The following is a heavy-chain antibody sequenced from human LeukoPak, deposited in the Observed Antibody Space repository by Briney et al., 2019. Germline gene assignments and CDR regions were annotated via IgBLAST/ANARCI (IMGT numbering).Heavy chain of an antibody. CDR2: ISGSGGNT. D-gene: IGHD3-10*01. V-gene: IGHV3-23*01. J-gene: IGHJ6*02. Sequence: PGGSLRLSCTASGFTFSSNAVNWVRQAPGKGLEWVSGISGSGGNTYYADSVKGRFTISRDNPKNTLYLQMNSLRADDTAIYYCGKDLSWFGASNHYGMDVWGQGTTVTVSS. CDR3: GKDLSWFGASNHYGMDV. CDR1: GFTFSSNA.